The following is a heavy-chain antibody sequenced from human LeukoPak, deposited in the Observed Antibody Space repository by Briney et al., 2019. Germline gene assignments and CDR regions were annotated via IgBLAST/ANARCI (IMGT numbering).Heavy chain of an antibody. D-gene: IGHD4-17*01. V-gene: IGHV3-21*01. CDR1: GFTFSSYS. Sequence: GGSLRLSCAASGFTFSSYSMNWVRQAPGEGLEWVSSISSSSSYIYYADSVKGRFTISRDNAKNSLYLQMNSLRAEDTAVYYCARASDYGDYYFDYWGQGTLVTVSS. CDR3: ARASDYGDYYFDY. J-gene: IGHJ4*02. CDR2: ISSSSSYI.